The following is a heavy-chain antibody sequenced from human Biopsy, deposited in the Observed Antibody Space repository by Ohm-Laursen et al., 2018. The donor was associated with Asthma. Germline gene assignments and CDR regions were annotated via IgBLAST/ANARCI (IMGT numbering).Heavy chain of an antibody. CDR3: ASDFPKDYVRYNFQF. V-gene: IGHV1-24*01. CDR2: HDHEEGGT. CDR1: GYSLTDLS. J-gene: IGHJ4*02. Sequence: GASVKVSCNFSGYSLTDLSMHWVRQAPGQGLEWMGGHDHEEGGTVNARRFQGRVTMTEDTSTDTAYMELSSLSSDDTAVYYCASDFPKDYVRYNFQFWGQGTLVPVSS. D-gene: IGHD4-17*01.